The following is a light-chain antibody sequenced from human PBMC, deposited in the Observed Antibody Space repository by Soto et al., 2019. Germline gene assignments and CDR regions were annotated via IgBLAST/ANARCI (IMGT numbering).Light chain of an antibody. CDR2: GAS. J-gene: IGKJ4*01. Sequence: EMVLTQSPGTLSLSPGESATLSCRAIQSVSNRRLAWYQQKPGQAPRFLIYGASTRATGLPARFSGGGSVTDCTLTISRLEPEDFAVYYCQQFSSYPLTFGGGTKVDI. V-gene: IGKV3-20*01. CDR3: QQFSSYPLT. CDR1: QSVSNRR.